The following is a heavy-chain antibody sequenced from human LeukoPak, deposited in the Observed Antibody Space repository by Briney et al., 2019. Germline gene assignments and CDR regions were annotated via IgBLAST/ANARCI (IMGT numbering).Heavy chain of an antibody. Sequence: GGSLRLSCAADGFLFDTHDLRWVRQARGRGGEWVANTKPDGSADYYADSVGGRFITPRDNANNFLYLQMTRLRAEDTAVYFFARDGGLNTTFAYWGEGTLVSASS. CDR2: TKPDGSAD. CDR1: GFLFDTHD. D-gene: IGHD1-26*01. V-gene: IGHV3-7*01. CDR3: ARDGGLNTTFAY. J-gene: IGHJ4*02.